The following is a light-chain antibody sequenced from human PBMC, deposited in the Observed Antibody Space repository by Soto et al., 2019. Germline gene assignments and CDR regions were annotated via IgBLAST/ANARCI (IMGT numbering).Light chain of an antibody. V-gene: IGLV1-40*01. Sequence: QSVLTQPPSVSGAPGQRVSISCTGSTSNNGAGYDVHWYQQLPGTARKLLIYRNDNRPSGVPDRFSGSKSGTSASLAITGLQAEDEADYYCQSFDSSLRDYVFGTGAKLTVL. CDR2: RND. CDR3: QSFDSSLRDYV. J-gene: IGLJ1*01. CDR1: TSNNGAGYD.